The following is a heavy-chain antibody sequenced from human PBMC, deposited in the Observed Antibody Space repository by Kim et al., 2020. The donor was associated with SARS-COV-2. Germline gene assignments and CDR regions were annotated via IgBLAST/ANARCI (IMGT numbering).Heavy chain of an antibody. V-gene: IGHV3-11*06. CDR3: ARGQYTVTIPVY. CDR2: ISSSSSYT. D-gene: IGHD4-17*01. CDR1: GFTFSDYY. Sequence: GGSLRLSCAASGFTFSDYYMSWIRQAPGKGLEWVSYISSSSSYTNYADSVKGRFTISRDNAKNSLYLQMNSLRAEDTAVYYCARGQYTVTIPVYWGQGTLVTVSS. J-gene: IGHJ4*02.